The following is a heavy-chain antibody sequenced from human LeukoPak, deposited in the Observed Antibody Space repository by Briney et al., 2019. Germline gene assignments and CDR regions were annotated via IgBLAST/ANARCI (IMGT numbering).Heavy chain of an antibody. V-gene: IGHV1-18*01. J-gene: IGHJ4*02. CDR3: ARDAVSTTTAGGIDY. CDR1: GYTFTNYG. Sequence: ASVKVSCKASGYTFTNYGISWVRQAPGQGLEWMGWISAYSGYTHYAQKIQGRVTVTTEASTSTAYMELRSLTSYDTAVYYCARDAVSTTTAGGIDYWGQGTLVTVSS. D-gene: IGHD5/OR15-5a*01. CDR2: ISAYSGYT.